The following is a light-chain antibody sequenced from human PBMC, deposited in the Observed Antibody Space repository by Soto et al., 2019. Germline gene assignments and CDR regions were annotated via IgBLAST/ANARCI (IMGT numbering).Light chain of an antibody. CDR3: GTWDSSLSAHV. J-gene: IGLJ1*01. Sequence: QSVLTQPPSVSAAPGQKVTISCSGSRSNIGSNYVSWYQQVPGTAPKLLIYENDKRPSGIPDRFSGSKSGTSATLGVTGLQIGDEADYYCGTWDSSLSAHVFATGTKVTVL. CDR2: END. V-gene: IGLV1-51*02. CDR1: RSNIGSNY.